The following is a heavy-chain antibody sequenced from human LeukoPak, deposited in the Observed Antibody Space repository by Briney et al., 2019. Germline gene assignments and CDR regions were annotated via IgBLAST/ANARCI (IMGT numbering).Heavy chain of an antibody. CDR3: ARTDYGDLNWFDP. D-gene: IGHD4-17*01. V-gene: IGHV4-59*02. CDR2: IYYSGST. Sequence: SETLSLTCSVSDGSVSSHYWGWIRQPPGKGLEWIGYIYYSGSTNYNPSLKSRVTISVDTSKNQFSLKLSSVTAADTAVYYCARTDYGDLNWFDPWGQGTLVTVSS. CDR1: DGSVSSHY. J-gene: IGHJ5*02.